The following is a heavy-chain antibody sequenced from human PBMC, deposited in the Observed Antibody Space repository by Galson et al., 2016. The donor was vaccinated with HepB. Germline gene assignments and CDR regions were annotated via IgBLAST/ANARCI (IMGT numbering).Heavy chain of an antibody. Sequence: PALVKPTQTLTLTCTFSGVSLSPTGVGVGWIRQPPGKALEWRALIFCDDDKRSSPYLRSRLTITKDTTKNQVVLTLTNMDPVDTGTYFRAHRHRGSAWSSVLLDYWGRGTLVTVSS. CDR2: IFCDDDK. CDR3: AHRHRGSAWSSVLLDY. J-gene: IGHJ4*02. V-gene: IGHV2-5*02. D-gene: IGHD6-13*01. CDR1: GVSLSPTGVG.